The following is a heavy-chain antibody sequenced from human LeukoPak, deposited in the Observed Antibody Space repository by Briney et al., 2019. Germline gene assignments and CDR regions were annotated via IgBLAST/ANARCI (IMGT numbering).Heavy chain of an antibody. CDR3: ARVGVYSSGWLPFDY. D-gene: IGHD6-19*01. Sequence: ASVTVSFKASGYTFTNYGISWVRQAPGQGLEWMGWINPNRGGTNYAQNFQGRVTMTRDTSISTAYMKLNRLRSDDTAVYYCARVGVYSSGWLPFDYWGQGTLVTVSS. CDR2: INPNRGGT. J-gene: IGHJ4*02. V-gene: IGHV1-2*02. CDR1: GYTFTNYG.